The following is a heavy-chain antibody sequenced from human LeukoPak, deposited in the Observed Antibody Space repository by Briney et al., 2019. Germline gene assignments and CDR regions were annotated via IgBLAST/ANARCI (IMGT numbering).Heavy chain of an antibody. CDR1: GYTFTSYD. Sequence: ASVKVSCKASGYTFTSYDINWVRQATGQGLEWMGWVNPNSGNTGYAQKFQGRVTMTRNTSISTAYMELSSLRSEDTAVYYCARPSRVVVVTTDAFDIWGQGTMVTVSS. J-gene: IGHJ3*02. CDR2: VNPNSGNT. CDR3: ARPSRVVVVTTDAFDI. D-gene: IGHD3-22*01. V-gene: IGHV1-8*01.